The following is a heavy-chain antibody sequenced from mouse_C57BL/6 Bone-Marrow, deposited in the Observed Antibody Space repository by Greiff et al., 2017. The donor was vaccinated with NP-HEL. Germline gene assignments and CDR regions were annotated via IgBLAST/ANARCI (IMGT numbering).Heavy chain of an antibody. Sequence: QVQLQQSGAELARPGASVKLSRKASGYTFTSYGISWVKQRTGQGLEWIGEIYPRSGNTYYNEKFKGKATLTADKSSSTAYMELRSLTSEDSAVYFCARRWDVRTWFAYWGQGTLVTVSA. V-gene: IGHV1-81*01. J-gene: IGHJ3*01. D-gene: IGHD4-1*01. CDR2: IYPRSGNT. CDR3: ARRWDVRTWFAY. CDR1: GYTFTSYG.